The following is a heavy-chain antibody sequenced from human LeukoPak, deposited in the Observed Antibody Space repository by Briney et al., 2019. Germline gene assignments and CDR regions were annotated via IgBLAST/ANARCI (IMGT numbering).Heavy chain of an antibody. V-gene: IGHV3-23*01. CDR3: ARLDLPGTVDY. CDR2: ISGSGGST. CDR1: GFTFSSYA. D-gene: IGHD1-1*01. Sequence: GGSLRLSCAASGFTFSSYAMSWVRQAPGKGLEWVSAISGSGGSTYYADSVKGRFTTSRDNPKNSLYLQMNSLTIEDTAVYFCARLDLPGTVDYWGRGTLVTVSS. J-gene: IGHJ4*02.